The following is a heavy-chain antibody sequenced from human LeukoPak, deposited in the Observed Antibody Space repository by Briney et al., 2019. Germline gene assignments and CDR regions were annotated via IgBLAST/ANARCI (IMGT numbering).Heavy chain of an antibody. CDR2: INSDGSST. D-gene: IGHD1-26*01. Sequence: GGSLRLSCAASGFTFSSCWMHWVRQAPGKGLVWVSRINSDGSSTSYADSVKGRFTISRDNAKNTLYLQMNSLRAEDTAVYYCARGPVSGSFLDYWGQGTLVTVSS. J-gene: IGHJ4*02. CDR1: GFTFSSCW. V-gene: IGHV3-74*01. CDR3: ARGPVSGSFLDY.